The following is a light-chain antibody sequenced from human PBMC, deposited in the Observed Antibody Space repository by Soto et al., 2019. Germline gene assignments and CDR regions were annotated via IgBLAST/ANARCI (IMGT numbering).Light chain of an antibody. CDR2: WAS. Sequence: DSVMTQSPDSLAVSLGERATINCKSSQSVLNSSNNKNYLTWYQQKPGQPPKLLIYWASTRESGVPDRFSGAGSGTEFTLTISSLQAEDVAVYYCQQFYTAPYTFGPGTKVELK. V-gene: IGKV4-1*01. CDR3: QQFYTAPYT. J-gene: IGKJ2*01. CDR1: QSVLNSSNNKNY.